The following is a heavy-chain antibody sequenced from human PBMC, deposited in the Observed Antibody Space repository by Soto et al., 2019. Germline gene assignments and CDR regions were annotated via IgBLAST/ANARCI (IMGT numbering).Heavy chain of an antibody. CDR3: ASFNPANFWAFDI. J-gene: IGHJ3*02. Sequence: GGSLRLSCAASEFTVSKNYMSWVRQPQGKGLEWVSLIYSDASTYYAESVKGRFTISRDTSTNTLFLHMNSLRAEDTAVYYCASFNPANFWAFDIWGQGTMVTVSS. CDR2: IYSDAST. V-gene: IGHV3-66*01. CDR1: EFTVSKNY.